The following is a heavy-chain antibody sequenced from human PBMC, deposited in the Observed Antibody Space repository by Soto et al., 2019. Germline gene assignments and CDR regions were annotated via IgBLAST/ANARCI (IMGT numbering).Heavy chain of an antibody. CDR2: ISGSGGST. J-gene: IGHJ6*02. CDR1: GFTFSSYA. D-gene: IGHD3-9*01. Sequence: PGGSLRLSCAASGFTFSSYAMSWVRQAPGKGLEWVSAISGSGGSTYYADSVKGRFTISRDNSKNTLYLQMNSLRADDTAVYYCAKDQALRYFDWLLVNYGMDVWGQGTTVTVSS. V-gene: IGHV3-23*01. CDR3: AKDQALRYFDWLLVNYGMDV.